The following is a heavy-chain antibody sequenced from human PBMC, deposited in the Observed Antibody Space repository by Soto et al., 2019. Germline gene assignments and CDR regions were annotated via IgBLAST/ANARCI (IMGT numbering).Heavy chain of an antibody. CDR3: ARETLAVAGHYYYYMDV. Sequence: GGSLRLSGAASGFTFSSYGMHWVRQAPGKGLEWVAVISYDGSNKYYADSVKGRFTISRDNSKNTLYLQMNSLRAEDTAVYYCARETLAVAGHYYYYMDVWGKGTTVTVSS. V-gene: IGHV3-30*03. J-gene: IGHJ6*03. CDR1: GFTFSSYG. CDR2: ISYDGSNK. D-gene: IGHD6-19*01.